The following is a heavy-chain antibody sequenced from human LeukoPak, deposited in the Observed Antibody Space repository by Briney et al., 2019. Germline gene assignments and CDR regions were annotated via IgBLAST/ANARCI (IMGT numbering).Heavy chain of an antibody. CDR1: GFTFSSYA. CDR3: AKGGYYYDSSGYYYGY. CDR2: ISGSGGST. J-gene: IGHJ4*02. D-gene: IGHD3-22*01. V-gene: IGHV3-23*01. Sequence: GGSLRLSCAASGFTFSSYAMSWVRQAPGKGLEWVSAISGSGGSTYYADSVKGPFTISRDNSKNTLYLQMNSLRAEDTAVYYCAKGGYYYDSSGYYYGYWGQGTLVTVSS.